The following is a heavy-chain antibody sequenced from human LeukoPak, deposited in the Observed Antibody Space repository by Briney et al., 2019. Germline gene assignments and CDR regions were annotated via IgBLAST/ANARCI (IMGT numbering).Heavy chain of an antibody. D-gene: IGHD6-13*01. J-gene: IGHJ4*02. V-gene: IGHV5-51*01. CDR2: IYPGDSDT. Sequence: GESLKISCKGSGYSFTSYWIGWVRQMPGKGLKWMGIIYPGDSDTRYSPPFQGQVTMSVDKSISTAYLQWSSLKASDTAMYYCARRGSSSFSFDYWGQGTLVTVSS. CDR1: GYSFTSYW. CDR3: ARRGSSSFSFDY.